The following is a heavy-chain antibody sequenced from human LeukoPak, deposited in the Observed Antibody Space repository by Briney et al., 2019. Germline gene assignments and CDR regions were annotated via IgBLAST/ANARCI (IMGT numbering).Heavy chain of an antibody. D-gene: IGHD1-14*01. Sequence: GGSLRLSCAASGFTFSSYWMHWVRQAPGKGLVWVSRINSDGSFTNYADSVKGRFTISRDNAKNTLYLQMNSLGVEDTAVYYCARGGVHHGFDYWGQGTLVTVSS. J-gene: IGHJ4*02. CDR1: GFTFSSYW. V-gene: IGHV3-74*01. CDR3: ARGGVHHGFDY. CDR2: INSDGSFT.